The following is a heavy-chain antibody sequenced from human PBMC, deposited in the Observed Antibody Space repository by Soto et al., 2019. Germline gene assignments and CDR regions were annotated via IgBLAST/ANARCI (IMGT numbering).Heavy chain of an antibody. J-gene: IGHJ5*02. D-gene: IGHD1-7*01. CDR1: GGSISSYY. V-gene: IGHV4-59*08. Sequence: SETLSHTCTVAGGSISSYYWSWIRQHPGKGLEWIGYIYYSGSTNYNPSLKSRVTISVDTSKNQFSLKLSSVTAADTAVYYCARHMENYGACWFAPWGQGTLVTVSS. CDR2: IYYSGST. CDR3: ARHMENYGACWFAP.